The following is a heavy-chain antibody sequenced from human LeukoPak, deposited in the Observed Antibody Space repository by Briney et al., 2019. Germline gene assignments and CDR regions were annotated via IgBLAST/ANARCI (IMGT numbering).Heavy chain of an antibody. D-gene: IGHD6-19*01. J-gene: IGHJ4*02. CDR2: ISSSSSTI. CDR1: GFTFSSYS. CDR3: AKDRESSGCLHYFDY. V-gene: IGHV3-48*01. Sequence: PGGSLRLSCAASGFTFSSYSVNWVRHAPGKGLEWVSYISSSSSTIYYAVSVKGRFTISRDNAKNSLYLQMNSLRAEDTAVYYCAKDRESSGCLHYFDYWGQGTLVTVSS.